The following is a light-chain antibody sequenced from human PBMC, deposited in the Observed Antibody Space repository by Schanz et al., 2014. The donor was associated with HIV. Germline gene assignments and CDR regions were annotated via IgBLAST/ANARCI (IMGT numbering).Light chain of an antibody. CDR2: GVA. CDR1: SSDVGTYNS. CDR3: SSYTSFGTLV. V-gene: IGLV2-14*03. J-gene: IGLJ3*02. Sequence: QSALTQPASVSGSPGQSITISCTGSSSDVGTYNSVSWYHQHPGKAPKLIIYGVANRPSGVSHRFSGSKSGNTASLTISGLQADDEAHYYCSSYTSFGTLVFGGGTQLTV.